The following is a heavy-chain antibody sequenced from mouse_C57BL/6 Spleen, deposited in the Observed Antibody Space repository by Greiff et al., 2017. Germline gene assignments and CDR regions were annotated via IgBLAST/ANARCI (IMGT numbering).Heavy chain of an antibody. CDR2: IYPGDGDT. J-gene: IGHJ4*01. D-gene: IGHD1-1*01. V-gene: IGHV1-80*01. Sequence: QVQLQQSGAELVKPGASVKISCKASGYAFSSYWMNWVKQRPGKGLEWIGQIYPGDGDTNYNGKFKGKATLTADKSSSTAYMQLSSLTSEDSAVYFCAREGVITTVVARNYYAMDYWGQGTSVTVSS. CDR3: AREGVITTVVARNYYAMDY. CDR1: GYAFSSYW.